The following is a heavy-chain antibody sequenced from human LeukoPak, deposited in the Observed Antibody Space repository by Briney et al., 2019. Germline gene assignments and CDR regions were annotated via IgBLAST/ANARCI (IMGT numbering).Heavy chain of an antibody. V-gene: IGHV3-30*04. D-gene: IGHD3-22*01. CDR2: ISYDGSYK. CDR3: ASNMYYYDTSGEYLPSY. CDR1: GFTFSSYA. J-gene: IGHJ4*02. Sequence: GRTLRLSCAASGFTFSSYAMHWVRQAPDTGLERVAVISYDGSYKYYADSVKGRVSISRDNSKNTLYLQMNSLRAEDTAVYYYASNMYYYDTSGEYLPSYWGQGTLVTVSS.